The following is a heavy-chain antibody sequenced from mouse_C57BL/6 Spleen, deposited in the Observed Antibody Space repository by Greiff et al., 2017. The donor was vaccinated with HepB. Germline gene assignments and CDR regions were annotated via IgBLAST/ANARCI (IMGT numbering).Heavy chain of an antibody. CDR2: ISYSGST. J-gene: IGHJ2*01. CDR1: GYSITSGYD. CDR3: ARGADDGYYDY. V-gene: IGHV3-1*01. D-gene: IGHD2-3*01. Sequence: EVKVEESGPGMVKPSQSLSLTCTVTGYSITSGYDWHWIRHFPGNKLEWMGYISYSGSTNYNPSLKSRISITHDTSKNHFFLKLNSVTTEDTATYYCARGADDGYYDYWGQGTTLTVSS.